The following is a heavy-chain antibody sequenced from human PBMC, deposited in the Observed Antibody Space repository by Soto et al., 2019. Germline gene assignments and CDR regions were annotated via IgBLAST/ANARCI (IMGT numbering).Heavy chain of an antibody. V-gene: IGHV4-34*01. CDR1: GGSFSGYY. Sequence: QVQLQQWGAGLLKPSETLSLTCAVYGGSFSGYYWSWIRQPPGKGLEWIGEINHSGSTNYNPSLKSRDTISVDTSKNQYSLKLSAVTAADTAVYYCARGAESVAGPKQGTEDLDIWGQGTMVTVSS. CDR3: ARGAESVAGPKQGTEDLDI. D-gene: IGHD6-19*01. CDR2: INHSGST. J-gene: IGHJ3*02.